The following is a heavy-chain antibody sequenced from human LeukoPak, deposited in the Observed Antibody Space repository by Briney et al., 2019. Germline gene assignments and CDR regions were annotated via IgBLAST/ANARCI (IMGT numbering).Heavy chain of an antibody. Sequence: ASVEVSCKASEYIFTTDYIHWVRQAPGQGLEWMGTINPSGDSTTYAQNFQGRVTMTRDTSTSTVYMELSSLTSEDTAVYYCARDFLTGAGTFDYWGQGTLVTVSS. CDR2: INPSGDST. J-gene: IGHJ4*02. CDR3: ARDFLTGAGTFDY. V-gene: IGHV1-46*01. D-gene: IGHD3-9*01. CDR1: EYIFTTDY.